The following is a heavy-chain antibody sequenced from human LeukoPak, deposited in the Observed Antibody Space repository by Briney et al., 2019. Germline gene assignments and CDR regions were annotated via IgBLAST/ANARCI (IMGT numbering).Heavy chain of an antibody. CDR2: IYYSGST. D-gene: IGHD6-6*01. CDR3: ARDGGAAARPSLFDY. V-gene: IGHV4-59*11. Sequence: PSETLSFTCTVSGGSISSHYWSWIRQPPGKGLEWIGYIYYSGSTNYNPSLKSRVTISVDTSKNQFSLKLSSVTAADTAVYYCARDGGAAARPSLFDYWGQGTLVTVSS. CDR1: GGSISSHY. J-gene: IGHJ4*02.